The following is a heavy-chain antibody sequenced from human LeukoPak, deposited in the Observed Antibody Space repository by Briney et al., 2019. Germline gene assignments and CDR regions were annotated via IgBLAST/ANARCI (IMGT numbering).Heavy chain of an antibody. CDR1: GFTFSSYE. CDR3: ARVSGGRTEYFDS. J-gene: IGHJ4*02. D-gene: IGHD1/OR15-1a*01. CDR2: ISSSGSTI. Sequence: GGSLRLSCAASGFTFSSYEMNWVRQAPGKGLEWVSYISSSGSTIYYADSVKGRFTISRDNAKTSLYLQMNSLRAEDTAVYYCARVSGGRTEYFDSWGQGTLVTVSS. V-gene: IGHV3-48*03.